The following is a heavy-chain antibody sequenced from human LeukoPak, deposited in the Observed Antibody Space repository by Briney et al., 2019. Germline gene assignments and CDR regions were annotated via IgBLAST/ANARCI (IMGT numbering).Heavy chain of an antibody. V-gene: IGHV3-11*05. CDR1: GFTFSDHY. CDR2: ISSGSTYT. D-gene: IGHD4-23*01. J-gene: IGHJ4*02. Sequence: GGSLRLSCEASGFTFSDHYMSWIRQAPGKRLEWFSYISSGSTYTNYADSVEGRFSISRDNAKNSLYLQMNSLRAEDTAVYYCARGDYGGDYFDYWGQGTLVTVSS. CDR3: ARGDYGGDYFDY.